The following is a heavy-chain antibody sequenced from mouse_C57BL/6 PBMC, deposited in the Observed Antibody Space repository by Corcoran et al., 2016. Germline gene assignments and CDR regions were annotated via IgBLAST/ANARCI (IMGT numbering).Heavy chain of an antibody. Sequence: QVQLQQSGAELARPGASVKLSCKASGYTFTSYGISWVKQRTGQGLEWIGEIYPRSGNTYYNEKFKGKATLTADKSSSTAYMELRSLTSEDSAVYFCARGEVYYPFDVWGTGTTVTVSS. CDR1: GYTFTSYG. V-gene: IGHV1-81*01. J-gene: IGHJ1*03. D-gene: IGHD1-1*01. CDR2: IYPRSGNT. CDR3: ARGEVYYPFDV.